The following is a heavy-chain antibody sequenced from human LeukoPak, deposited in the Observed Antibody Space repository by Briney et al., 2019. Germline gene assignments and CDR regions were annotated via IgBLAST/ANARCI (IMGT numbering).Heavy chain of an antibody. V-gene: IGHV4-39*01. CDR3: VRQAADAGAVPYFDY. CDR1: GDSISSATYYY. D-gene: IGHD4/OR15-4a*01. Sequence: PPETLSLTCTVSGDSISSATYYYWGWLRQPPGKGLEWVGSIYNSGSTYYNPSLKSRLTISVDTSQNQFSLKLTSVTAADTAVYYCVRQAADAGAVPYFDYWGQGTLVTVSS. CDR2: IYNSGST. J-gene: IGHJ4*02.